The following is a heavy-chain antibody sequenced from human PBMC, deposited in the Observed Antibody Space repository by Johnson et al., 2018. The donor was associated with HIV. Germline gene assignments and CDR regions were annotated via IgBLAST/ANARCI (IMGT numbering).Heavy chain of an antibody. CDR2: IWYDGSNK. CDR3: VRGVSSGYYSNAFDI. V-gene: IGHV3-33*03. J-gene: IGHJ3*02. Sequence: QVQLVESGGGVVQPGMSPRLSCAASGFIFSSYGMHWVRQAPGKGLEWVAVIWYDGSNKYYVDSVKGRFTISRDNAKNSLYLQMNSLRAEDTAVYYCVRGVSSGYYSNAFDIWGQGTMVTVSS. CDR1: GFIFSSYG. D-gene: IGHD3-22*01.